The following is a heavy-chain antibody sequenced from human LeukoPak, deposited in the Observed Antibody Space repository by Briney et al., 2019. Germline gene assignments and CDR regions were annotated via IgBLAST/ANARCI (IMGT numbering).Heavy chain of an antibody. Sequence: ASVKVSCKASGYTFTSYGISWVRQAPGQGLEWMGWISAYNGKTNYAQKLQGRVTMATDTSTSTAYMELRSLRSDDTAVYYCARDRSSYYDFWSGSRDYWGQGTLVTVSP. CDR1: GYTFTSYG. D-gene: IGHD3-3*01. CDR2: ISAYNGKT. CDR3: ARDRSSYYDFWSGSRDY. V-gene: IGHV1-18*01. J-gene: IGHJ4*02.